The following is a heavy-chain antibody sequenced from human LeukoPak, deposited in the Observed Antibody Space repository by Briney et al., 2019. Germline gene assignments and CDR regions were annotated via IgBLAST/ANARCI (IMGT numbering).Heavy chain of an antibody. V-gene: IGHV4-59*01. CDR2: ISYRGST. Sequence: PSETLSLTCTVSGGSISNYYWSWIRQPPGKGLEWIGYISYRGSTSNNPSLKSRVTTSVGTSQNQFSLKLSSVTAADTAVYYCARLGRGIYYYMDVWGNGTTVTVS. J-gene: IGHJ6*03. CDR1: GGSISNYY. CDR3: ARLGRGIYYYMDV.